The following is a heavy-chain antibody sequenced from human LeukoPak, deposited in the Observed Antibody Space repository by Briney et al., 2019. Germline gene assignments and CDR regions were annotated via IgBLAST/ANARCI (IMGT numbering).Heavy chain of an antibody. Sequence: ASVKVSCKASGYTFTSYAMNWVRQAPGQGLEWMGWINTNTGNPTYAQGFTGRFVFSLDTSVSTAYLQISSLKAEDTAVYYCARDLSQYYYDSSLPTDYWGQGTLVTVSS. CDR3: ARDLSQYYYDSSLPTDY. J-gene: IGHJ4*02. CDR2: INTNTGNP. CDR1: GYTFTSYA. D-gene: IGHD3-22*01. V-gene: IGHV7-4-1*02.